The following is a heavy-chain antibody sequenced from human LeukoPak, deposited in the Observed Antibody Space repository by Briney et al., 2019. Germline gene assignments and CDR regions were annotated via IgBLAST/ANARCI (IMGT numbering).Heavy chain of an antibody. J-gene: IGHJ4*02. D-gene: IGHD3-3*01. CDR3: AKGRDAEILRFLEYNFDY. V-gene: IGHV3-48*01. CDR2: IRSSSSTI. CDR1: GFTFSNYA. Sequence: PGGSLRLSCAASGFTFSNYAMNWVRQAPGKGLEWVSYIRSSSSTIYYAGSVKGRFTISRDDAKNSLYLQMNSLRAEDTAVYYCAKGRDAEILRFLEYNFDYWGQGTLVTVSS.